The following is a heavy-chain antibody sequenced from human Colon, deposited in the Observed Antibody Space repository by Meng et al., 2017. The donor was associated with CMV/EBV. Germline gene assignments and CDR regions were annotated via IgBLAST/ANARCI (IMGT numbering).Heavy chain of an antibody. CDR1: GGTLSTYA. CDR2: IIPMFGTP. Sequence: SVKVSCKASGGTLSTYAISWVRQAPGQGLEWMGGIIPMFGTPDYAQKFQGRVTINTEESTSTAYMELSSLRSEDTAVYYCARHPPGTITTGGPNSYSGLDVWGHGTPVTVSS. CDR3: ARHPPGTITTGGPNSYSGLDV. J-gene: IGHJ6*02. V-gene: IGHV1-69*05. D-gene: IGHD3-22*01.